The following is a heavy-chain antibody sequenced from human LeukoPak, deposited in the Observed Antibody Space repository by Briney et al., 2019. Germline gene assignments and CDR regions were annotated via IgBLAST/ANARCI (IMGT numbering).Heavy chain of an antibody. V-gene: IGHV5-10-1*01. CDR3: ARVPRGANSMVATSPPFDY. J-gene: IGHJ4*02. Sequence: GEPLKISCQGSGYSFTSYWINWVRQMAGKGLGWMGRIDPSDSYTNYSPSFQGHVTISADKSINTAYLQWSSLKASDTAMYYCARVPRGANSMVATSPPFDYWGQGTLVTVSS. D-gene: IGHD5-12*01. CDR2: IDPSDSYT. CDR1: GYSFTSYW.